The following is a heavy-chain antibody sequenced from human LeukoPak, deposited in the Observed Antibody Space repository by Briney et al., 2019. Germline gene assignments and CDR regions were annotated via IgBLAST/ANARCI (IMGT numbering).Heavy chain of an antibody. J-gene: IGHJ4*02. V-gene: IGHV4-59*01. D-gene: IGHD6-19*01. CDR1: GGSISSYY. CDR2: IYYSGST. Sequence: PSETLSLTCTVSGGSISSYYWSWIRQPPGKGLEWIGYIYYSGSTNYNPSLKSRVTISVETSKNEFSLKLRSVTAADTAVYYCARAQGIAVAGTVHPFDYWGQGTLVTVSS. CDR3: ARAQGIAVAGTVHPFDY.